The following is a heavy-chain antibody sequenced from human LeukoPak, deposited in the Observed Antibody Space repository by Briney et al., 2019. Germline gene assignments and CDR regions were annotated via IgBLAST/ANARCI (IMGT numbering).Heavy chain of an antibody. CDR2: ISGSGGST. CDR3: ARDPNFYCSSTSCYRWSSNYFDY. J-gene: IGHJ4*02. V-gene: IGHV3-20*04. D-gene: IGHD2-2*02. Sequence: RPGGSLRLSCAASGFTFDDYGMSWVRQAPGKGLEWVSGISGSGGSTYYADSVKGRFTISRDNSKNTLYLQMNSLRAEDTAVYYCARDPNFYCSSTSCYRWSSNYFDYWGQGTLVTVSS. CDR1: GFTFDDYG.